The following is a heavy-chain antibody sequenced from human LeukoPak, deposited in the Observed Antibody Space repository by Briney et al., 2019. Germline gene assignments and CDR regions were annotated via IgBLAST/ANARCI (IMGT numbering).Heavy chain of an antibody. CDR3: ARYRMPEADDAFDI. CDR2: IYYSGST. CDR1: GGSISSSSYY. Sequence: SETLSLTCTVSGGSISSSSYYWGWIRQPPGKGLEWIGRIYYSGSTYYSPSLKSRVTISVDTSKNQFSLKLNSVTAADTAVYYCARYRMPEADDAFDIWGQGTMVTVSS. J-gene: IGHJ3*02. D-gene: IGHD2-2*01. V-gene: IGHV4-39*01.